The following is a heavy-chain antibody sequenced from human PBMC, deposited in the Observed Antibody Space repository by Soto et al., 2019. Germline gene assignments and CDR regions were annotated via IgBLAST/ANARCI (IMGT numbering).Heavy chain of an antibody. J-gene: IGHJ6*03. D-gene: IGHD2-15*01. CDR2: IWYDGSNK. CDR1: GFTFSSYG. CDR3: AREKIVVVAAKYYYMDV. V-gene: IGHV3-33*01. Sequence: GGSLRLSCAASGFTFSSYGMHWVRQAPGKGLEWVAVIWYDGSNKYYADSVKGRFTISRDNSKNTLYLQMNSLRAEDTAVYYCAREKIVVVAAKYYYMDVWGKGTTVTVSS.